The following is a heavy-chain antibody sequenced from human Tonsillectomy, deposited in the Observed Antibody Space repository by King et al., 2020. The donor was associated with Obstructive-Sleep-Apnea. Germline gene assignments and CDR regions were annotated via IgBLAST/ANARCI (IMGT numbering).Heavy chain of an antibody. D-gene: IGHD5-18*01. CDR3: ARRYGYSSYSDAFDI. V-gene: IGHV3-49*03. CDR2: LRSRLYGGTT. CDR1: GFIFGDYA. Sequence: EVQLVESGGGLVQPGRSLRLSCTTSGFIFGDYAMGWFRQAPGKGLEWVSFLRSRLYGGTTEYAASVEGRFTISRDDSKRIAYLQMNSLKTEDTAVYYCARRYGYSSYSDAFDIWGHGTMVTVSS. J-gene: IGHJ3*02.